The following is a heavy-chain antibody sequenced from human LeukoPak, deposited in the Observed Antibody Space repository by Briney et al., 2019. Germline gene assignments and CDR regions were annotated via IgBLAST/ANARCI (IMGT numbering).Heavy chain of an antibody. CDR3: ARDRRYCSSTSCYGLYYYYYMDV. J-gene: IGHJ6*03. CDR2: IKQDGSEK. D-gene: IGHD2-2*01. V-gene: IGHV3-7*01. CDR1: GFTFSSYW. Sequence: GGSLRLSCAASGFTFSSYWMSWVRQAPGKGLEWVANIKQDGSEKYYVDSVKGRFTISRDNAKNSLYLQMNSLRAEDTAVYYCARDRRYCSSTSCYGLYYYYYMDVWGKGTTVTVSS.